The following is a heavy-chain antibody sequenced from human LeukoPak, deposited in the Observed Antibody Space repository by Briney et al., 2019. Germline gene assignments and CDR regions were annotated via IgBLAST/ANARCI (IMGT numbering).Heavy chain of an antibody. CDR2: INSDGSST. Sequence: GGSLTLSCAPSGFTFSSYWTHWARHAPGKGLVWVSRINSDGSSTTYADSVKGRFTIPRANAKNTPYLQMNSLRAEDTAVYSCAREGFRCYFFDLWGRGTRDSVFS. CDR3: AREGFRCYFFDL. CDR1: GFTFSSYW. V-gene: IGHV3-74*01. D-gene: IGHD4/OR15-4a*01. J-gene: IGHJ4*02.